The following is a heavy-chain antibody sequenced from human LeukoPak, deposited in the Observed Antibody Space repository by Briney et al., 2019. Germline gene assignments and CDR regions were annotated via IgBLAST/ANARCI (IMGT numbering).Heavy chain of an antibody. D-gene: IGHD6-13*01. Sequence: GGSLRLSCAASGFTFGDHYMDWVRQAPGKGLEWVGRTENKAHSYTTEYAASVKGRFTISRDASKNSLYLQMNSLRTEDTAVYYCARTEVAAAGTRYFQHWGQGTLVTVSS. CDR3: ARTEVAAAGTRYFQH. J-gene: IGHJ1*01. CDR1: GFTFGDHY. CDR2: TENKAHSYTT. V-gene: IGHV3-72*01.